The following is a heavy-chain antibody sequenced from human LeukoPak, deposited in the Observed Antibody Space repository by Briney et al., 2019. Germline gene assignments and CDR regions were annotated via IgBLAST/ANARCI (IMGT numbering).Heavy chain of an antibody. CDR1: GFTFSDYY. CDR2: ISSSGSTI. D-gene: IGHD5-24*01. J-gene: IGHJ6*03. V-gene: IGHV3-11*01. CDR3: ARDEDGFKGVGYYYYMDV. Sequence: KTGGSLRLSCAASGFTFSDYYMTWIRQAPGKGLEWVSYISSSGSTIKYADSVKGRFTISRDNAKNSLYLQMNSLRAEDTAVYYCARDEDGFKGVGYYYYMDVWRKGTTVTVSS.